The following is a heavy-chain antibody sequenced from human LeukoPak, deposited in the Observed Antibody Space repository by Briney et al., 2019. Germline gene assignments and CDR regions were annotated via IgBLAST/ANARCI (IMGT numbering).Heavy chain of an antibody. CDR1: GFRFSSFG. CDR2: IRYDGSNK. V-gene: IGHV3-30*02. J-gene: IGHJ4*02. Sequence: GGSLRLSCAASGFRFSSFGMHWVRQAPGKGLEWVAFIRYDGSNKYYADSVKGRFTISRDNSKNTLYPQMNSLRAEDTAVYYCAKVIATYDILTGYYDYWGQGTLVTVSS. D-gene: IGHD3-9*01. CDR3: AKVIATYDILTGYYDY.